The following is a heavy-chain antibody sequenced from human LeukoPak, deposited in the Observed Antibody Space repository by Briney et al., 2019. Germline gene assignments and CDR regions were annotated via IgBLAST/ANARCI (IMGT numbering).Heavy chain of an antibody. CDR1: GGSISSSSYY. CDR2: IYYSGST. J-gene: IGHJ4*02. V-gene: IGHV4-39*07. CDR3: ARDDPNFPFDY. Sequence: SETLSLTCTVSGGSISSSSYYWGWIRQPPGKGLEWIGSIYYSGSTYYNPSLKSRVTISVDTSKNQFSLKLSSVTAADTAVYYCARDDPNFPFDYWGQGTLVTVSS.